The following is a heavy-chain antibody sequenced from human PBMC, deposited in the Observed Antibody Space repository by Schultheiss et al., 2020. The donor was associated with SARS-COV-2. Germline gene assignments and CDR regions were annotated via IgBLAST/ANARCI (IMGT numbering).Heavy chain of an antibody. D-gene: IGHD6-6*01. CDR1: GGSISSYY. V-gene: IGHV4-4*07. Sequence: SQTLSLTCTVSGGSISSYYWSWIRQPAGKGLEWIGRIYTSGSTNYNPSLKSRVTMSVDTSKNQFSLKLSSVTAADTAVYYCARSPSIAAPFDYWGQGTLVTVSS. CDR2: IYTSGST. CDR3: ARSPSIAAPFDY. J-gene: IGHJ4*02.